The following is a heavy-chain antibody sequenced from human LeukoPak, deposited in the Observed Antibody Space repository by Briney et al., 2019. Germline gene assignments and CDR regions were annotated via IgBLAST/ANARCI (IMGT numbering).Heavy chain of an antibody. Sequence: SETLSLTCTVSGDSITNYYWSWIWQPAGKGLEWLGRIYSSGSSNYNPSLETRVTMSVDTSKNQFSLKLNSVTAADTAVYYCARLAYSSGWSYFDSWGQGTLVTVSS. J-gene: IGHJ4*02. CDR3: ARLAYSSGWSYFDS. CDR2: IYSSGSS. CDR1: GDSITNYY. V-gene: IGHV4-4*07. D-gene: IGHD6-19*01.